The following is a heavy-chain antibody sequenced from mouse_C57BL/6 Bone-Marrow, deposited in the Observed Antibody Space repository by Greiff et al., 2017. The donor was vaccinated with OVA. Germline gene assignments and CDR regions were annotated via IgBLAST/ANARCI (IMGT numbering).Heavy chain of an antibody. J-gene: IGHJ1*03. D-gene: IGHD1-1*01. Sequence: VKVVESGPGLVAPSQSLSITCTVSGFSLTSYGVSWVRQPPGKGLEWLGVIWGDGSTNYHSALISRLSISKDNSKSQVFLKLNSLQTDDTATYYCAKVTTVVVHWYFDVWGTGTTVTVSS. CDR3: AKVTTVVVHWYFDV. CDR2: IWGDGST. V-gene: IGHV2-3*01. CDR1: GFSLTSYG.